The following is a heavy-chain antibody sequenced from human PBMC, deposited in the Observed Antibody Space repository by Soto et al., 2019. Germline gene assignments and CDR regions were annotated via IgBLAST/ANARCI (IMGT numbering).Heavy chain of an antibody. CDR3: ARVQGISGSYLSWGYYFDY. V-gene: IGHV1-69*12. Sequence: QVQLVQSGAEVKKPGSSVKVSCKASGGTFSSYAISWVRQAPGQGLEWMGGIIPIFGTANYAQKFQGRVTITADESTSTAYMELSSLRAEDTAVYYCARVQGISGSYLSWGYYFDYWGQGTLVTVSS. CDR2: IIPIFGTA. D-gene: IGHD1-26*01. CDR1: GGTFSSYA. J-gene: IGHJ4*02.